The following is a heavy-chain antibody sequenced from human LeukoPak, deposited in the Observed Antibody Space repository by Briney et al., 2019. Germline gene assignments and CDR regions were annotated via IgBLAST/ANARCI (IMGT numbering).Heavy chain of an antibody. CDR3: ASIVATGGFDY. CDR1: GGSSSTYY. D-gene: IGHD5-12*01. Sequence: SETLSLTCTVSGGSSSTYYWNWIRQPPGKGLEWLGYTYHSGSTKYNPSIKSRVTISVDTSKNQSFLKLTSVTAADTAVYYCASIVATGGFDYWGQGILVTVSS. CDR2: TYHSGST. J-gene: IGHJ4*02. V-gene: IGHV4-59*01.